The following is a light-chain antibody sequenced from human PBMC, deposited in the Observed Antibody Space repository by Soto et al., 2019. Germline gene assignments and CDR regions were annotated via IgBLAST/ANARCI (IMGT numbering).Light chain of an antibody. J-gene: IGLJ2*01. CDR2: NNN. Sequence: QSVLTQPPSASGTPGQRVTISCSGSFSNIGINSVNWYQQLPGTAPKLLIYNNNQRPSGVPDRFSGSKSGTSAPLAISGLQSEDEADYYCAAWDDSLNGVVFGGGTQLTVL. CDR3: AAWDDSLNGVV. V-gene: IGLV1-44*01. CDR1: FSNIGINS.